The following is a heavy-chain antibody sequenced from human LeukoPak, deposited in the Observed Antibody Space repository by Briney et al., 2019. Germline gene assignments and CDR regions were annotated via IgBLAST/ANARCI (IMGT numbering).Heavy chain of an antibody. Sequence: SETLSLTCAVYGGSFSDYYWSWIRQPPGKGLEWIGEINHSGSTNYNSSLKSRVTISVDTSKNQFSLKLSSVTAADTAVYYCASPSMAAETPPFYWGQGTLVTVSS. V-gene: IGHV4-34*01. CDR2: INHSGST. CDR1: GGSFSDYY. J-gene: IGHJ4*02. CDR3: ASPSMAAETPPFY. D-gene: IGHD6-13*01.